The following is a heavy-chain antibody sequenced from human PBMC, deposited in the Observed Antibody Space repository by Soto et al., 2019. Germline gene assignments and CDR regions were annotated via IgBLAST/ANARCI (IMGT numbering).Heavy chain of an antibody. V-gene: IGHV4-31*03. CDR3: ARGFGEPVFDY. D-gene: IGHD3-10*01. Sequence: QVQLQESGPGLVKPSQTLSLTCTVSGGSISSGGYYWSWIRQHPGNGLEWIGYIYYSGSTYYNPSLKSRVTISGDTSKNQCSLKLSSVTAADTAVYYCARGFGEPVFDYWGQGTLVTVSS. CDR2: IYYSGST. CDR1: GGSISSGGYY. J-gene: IGHJ4*02.